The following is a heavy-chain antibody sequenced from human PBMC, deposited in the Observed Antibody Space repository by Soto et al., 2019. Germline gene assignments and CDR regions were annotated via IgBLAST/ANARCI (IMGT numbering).Heavy chain of an antibody. CDR3: ARVDSSALGH. CDR1: GFTFSSYV. J-gene: IGHJ4*02. V-gene: IGHV3-23*01. Sequence: EVQLLESGGGLVQPGGSLTLSCAASGFTFSSYVMSWVRQAPGEGLEWVSAISGSGGGTYYTDSVKGRFTISRDNSKNMVYLQMNSLRAGDTALYYCARVDSSALGHWGQGTLVTVSS. CDR2: ISGSGGGT. D-gene: IGHD6-19*01.